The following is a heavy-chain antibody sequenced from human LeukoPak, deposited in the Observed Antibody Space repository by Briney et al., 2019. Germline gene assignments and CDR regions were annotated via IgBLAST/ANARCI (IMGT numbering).Heavy chain of an antibody. D-gene: IGHD3-22*01. J-gene: IGHJ4*02. V-gene: IGHV1-2*02. Sequence: ASVKVSCKASGYTLTGYYMHWVRQAPGQGLEWMGWINPNSGGTNYAQKFQGRVTMTRDTSISTAYMELSRLRSDDTAVYYCARANSVPYYYGSSGYSAPYYFDYWGQGTLVTVSS. CDR3: ARANSVPYYYGSSGYSAPYYFDY. CDR2: INPNSGGT. CDR1: GYTLTGYY.